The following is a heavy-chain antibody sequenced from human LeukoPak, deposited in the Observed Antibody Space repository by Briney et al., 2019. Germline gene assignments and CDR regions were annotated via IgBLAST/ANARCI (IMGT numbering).Heavy chain of an antibody. CDR2: VYSGGST. V-gene: IGHV3-53*01. J-gene: IGHJ4*02. D-gene: IGHD1-26*01. CDR1: GFSVSSNY. CDR3: ASHWELRY. Sequence: PGGSLRLSCAASGFSVSSNYMNRVRQAPGKGLEWVSVVYSGGSTYYADSVKGRFTISRDNSKNTLYLQMNNLRAEDTAVYYCASHWELRYWGQGTLVTVSS.